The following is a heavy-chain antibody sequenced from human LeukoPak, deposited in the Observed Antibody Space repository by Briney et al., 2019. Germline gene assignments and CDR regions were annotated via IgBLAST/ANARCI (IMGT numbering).Heavy chain of an antibody. D-gene: IGHD3-16*01. J-gene: IGHJ6*02. CDR3: ARVGDWSNYFGMDA. CDR2: IYSGGST. V-gene: IGHV3-53*01. Sequence: GGSLRLSCAASGFTVSGNYMSWVRQAPGKGLEWVSIIYSGGSTYYADSVKGRFTISRHNSKNTLYLQMNSLRADDTAVYYCARVGDWSNYFGMDAWGQGTTVSVSS. CDR1: GFTVSGNY.